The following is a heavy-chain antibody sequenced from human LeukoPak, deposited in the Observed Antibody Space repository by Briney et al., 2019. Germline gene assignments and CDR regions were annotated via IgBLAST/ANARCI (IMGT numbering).Heavy chain of an antibody. J-gene: IGHJ4*02. Sequence: GGSLRLSCAASGFTFSSYEMNWVRQAPGKGLEWVSYISTSGSTFYYADSVKGRFTISRDNADNSLYLQLNSLRAEDTAVYYCARALAYYYESSGHFDYWGQGTLVTVSS. CDR1: GFTFSSYE. V-gene: IGHV3-48*03. CDR3: ARALAYYYESSGHFDY. D-gene: IGHD3-22*01. CDR2: ISTSGSTF.